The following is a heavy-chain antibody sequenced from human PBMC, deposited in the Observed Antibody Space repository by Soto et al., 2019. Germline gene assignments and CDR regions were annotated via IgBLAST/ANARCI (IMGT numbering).Heavy chain of an antibody. Sequence: GESLKISCKGSGYSFTSYWIGWVRQMPGKGLEWMGIIYPGDSDTRYSPSFQGQVTISADKSISTAYLQWSSLKASDTAMYYCARCDGGYFTDYYYYYGMDVWGQRTTVTVSS. CDR3: ARCDGGYFTDYYYYYGMDV. D-gene: IGHD5-12*01. CDR2: IYPGDSDT. J-gene: IGHJ6*02. V-gene: IGHV5-51*01. CDR1: GYSFTSYW.